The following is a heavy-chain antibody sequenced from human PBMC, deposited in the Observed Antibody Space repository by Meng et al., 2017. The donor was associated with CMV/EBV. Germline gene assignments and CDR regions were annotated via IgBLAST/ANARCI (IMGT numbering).Heavy chain of an antibody. J-gene: IGHJ3*02. D-gene: IGHD1-26*01. CDR2: IIPILGIA. V-gene: IGHV1-69*10. CDR1: GGTFSSYA. Sequence: SVKVSCKASGGTFSSYAISWVRQAPGQGLEWMGGIIPILGIANYAQKFQGRVTITADKSTSTAYMELSSLRSEDTAVYYGARPTRGGAFDIWGQGTMVTVSS. CDR3: ARPTRGGAFDI.